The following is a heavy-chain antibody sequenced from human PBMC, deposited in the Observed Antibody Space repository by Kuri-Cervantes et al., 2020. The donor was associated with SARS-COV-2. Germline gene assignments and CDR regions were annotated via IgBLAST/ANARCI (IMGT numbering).Heavy chain of an antibody. CDR2: IWYDGSNK. CDR1: GFTFSSYA. CDR3: ARSLYGGTSWYYGMDV. Sequence: GGSLRLSCAASGFTFSSYAMHWVRQAPGKGLEWVAVIWYDGSNKYHADSVKGRFTISRDNSKNTLYLQMNSLRAEDAAVYYCARSLYGGTSWYYGMDVWGQGTTVTVS. V-gene: IGHV3-33*01. D-gene: IGHD4-23*01. J-gene: IGHJ6*02.